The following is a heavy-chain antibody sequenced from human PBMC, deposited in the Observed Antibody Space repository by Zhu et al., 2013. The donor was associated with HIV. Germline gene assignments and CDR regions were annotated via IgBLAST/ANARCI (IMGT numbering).Heavy chain of an antibody. CDR2: IIPIFATP. J-gene: IGHJ4*02. V-gene: IGHV1-69*06. CDR3: ARALGAYCSGDSCYSRPFDC. Sequence: QVQLVQSGAEVKKPGSSVKVSCKASGGTFNNYTISWVRQAPGQGLEWMGGIIPIFATPNYAQRFQGRLTITADKSTSTAYMDLSSLRSEDTALYYCARALGAYCSGDSCYSRPFDCWGQGSLVTVSS. CDR1: GGTFNNYT. D-gene: IGHD2-15*01.